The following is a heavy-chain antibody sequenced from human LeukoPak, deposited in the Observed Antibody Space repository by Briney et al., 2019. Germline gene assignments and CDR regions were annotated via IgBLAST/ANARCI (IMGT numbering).Heavy chain of an antibody. D-gene: IGHD3-3*01. CDR2: ISAYNGNT. V-gene: IGHV1-18*01. Sequence: ASVKVSCKASGYTFTSYGISWVRQAPEQGLEWMGWISAYNGNTNYAQKLQDRVTMTTDTSTSTAYMELRSLRSEDTAVYYCAMAIFGVAFDYWGQGTLVTVSS. CDR1: GYTFTSYG. J-gene: IGHJ4*02. CDR3: AMAIFGVAFDY.